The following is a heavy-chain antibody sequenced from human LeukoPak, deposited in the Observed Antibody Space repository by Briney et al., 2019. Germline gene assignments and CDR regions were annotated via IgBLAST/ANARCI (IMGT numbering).Heavy chain of an antibody. CDR1: GGSISSSSYY. Sequence: SETLSLTCTVSGGSISSSSYYWGWIRQPPGKGLEWIGSTYYSGSTYYNPSLKSRITISVDTSKNQFSLKVRSVTAADTAVYYCARGDGLTGAFDIWGQGTMVTVSS. J-gene: IGHJ3*02. CDR3: ARGDGLTGAFDI. V-gene: IGHV4-39*01. CDR2: TYYSGST. D-gene: IGHD5-24*01.